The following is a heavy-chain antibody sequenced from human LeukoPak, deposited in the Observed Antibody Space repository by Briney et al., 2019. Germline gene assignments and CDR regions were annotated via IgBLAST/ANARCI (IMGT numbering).Heavy chain of an antibody. CDR1: GFTVRSNY. CDR2: IYSGGRT. V-gene: IGHV3-66*02. J-gene: IGHJ4*02. CDR3: AREVLGIPY. D-gene: IGHD7-27*01. Sequence: PGGSLRLSCAASGFTVRSNYMSWVRQAPGKGLEWVSVIYSGGRTYYADSVKGRFTISRDNSKNTLYLQMNSLRAEDTAVYYCAREVLGIPYWGQGTLVTVSS.